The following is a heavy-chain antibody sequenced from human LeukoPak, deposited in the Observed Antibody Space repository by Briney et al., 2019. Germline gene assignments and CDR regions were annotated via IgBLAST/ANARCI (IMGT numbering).Heavy chain of an antibody. Sequence: GGSLRLSCAPSGFTVSSNYMSWVRQAPGKGLEWVSVIYSGDSGGSTYYADSVKGRFTISRDNSKNTLYLQMNSLRAEDTAVYYCARGAAYFDYWGQGTLVTVSS. CDR1: GFTVSSNY. J-gene: IGHJ4*02. D-gene: IGHD6-25*01. CDR2: IYSGDSGGST. V-gene: IGHV3-66*01. CDR3: ARGAAYFDY.